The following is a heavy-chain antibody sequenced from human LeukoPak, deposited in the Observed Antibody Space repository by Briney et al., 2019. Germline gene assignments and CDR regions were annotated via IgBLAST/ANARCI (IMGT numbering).Heavy chain of an antibody. Sequence: SQTLSLTCAVSGGSISSGGYSWSWIRQPPGKGLEWIGYIYHSGSTYYNPSLKSRVTMSVDTSKNQFSLKLSSVTAADTAVYYCARDLIGEVGATSWFDPWGQGTLVTVSS. CDR1: GGSISSGGYS. CDR2: IYHSGST. V-gene: IGHV4-30-2*01. J-gene: IGHJ5*02. D-gene: IGHD1-26*01. CDR3: ARDLIGEVGATSWFDP.